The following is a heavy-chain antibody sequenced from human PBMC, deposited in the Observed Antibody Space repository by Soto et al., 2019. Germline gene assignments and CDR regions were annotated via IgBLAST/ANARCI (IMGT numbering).Heavy chain of an antibody. J-gene: IGHJ4*02. CDR2: FDPEDGET. CDR3: AVIPLYRLGDMTVSVDS. D-gene: IGHD3-16*01. V-gene: IGHV1-24*01. Sequence: GASLKVSCKVSGYTLTELSMHWVRQAPGKGLEWMGGFDPEDGETFYAQKFQARVTMTEDSSTDTAYMELSSLGSEDTAVYYCAVIPLYRLGDMTVSVDSWGQGTLVTVSS. CDR1: GYTLTELS.